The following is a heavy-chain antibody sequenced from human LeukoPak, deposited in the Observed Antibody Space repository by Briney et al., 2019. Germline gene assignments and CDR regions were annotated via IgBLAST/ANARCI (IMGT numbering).Heavy chain of an antibody. CDR3: ARDGTRYCSSTSCRYNWFDP. V-gene: IGHV1-69*06. J-gene: IGHJ5*02. CDR2: IIPIFGTA. Sequence: SVNVSCKASGGTFSSYAISWVRQAPGQGLEWMGGIIPIFGTANYAQKFQGRVTITADKSTSTAYMELSSLRSEDTAVYYCARDGTRYCSSTSCRYNWFDPWGQGTLVTVSS. CDR1: GGTFSSYA. D-gene: IGHD2-2*01.